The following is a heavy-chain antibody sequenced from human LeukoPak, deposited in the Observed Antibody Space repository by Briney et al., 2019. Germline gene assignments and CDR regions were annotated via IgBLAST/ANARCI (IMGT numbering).Heavy chain of an antibody. J-gene: IGHJ4*02. CDR2: INPNSGGT. CDR3: ARVEGLWFGEFAHYFDY. CDR1: GYTFTGYY. Sequence: ASVKVSCKASGYTFTGYYMHWVRQAPGQGLEWMGWINPNSGGTNYAQKFQGRVTMTRDTSISTAYMELSRLRSDDTAVYYCARVEGLWFGEFAHYFDYWGQGTLVTVSS. V-gene: IGHV1-2*02. D-gene: IGHD3-10*01.